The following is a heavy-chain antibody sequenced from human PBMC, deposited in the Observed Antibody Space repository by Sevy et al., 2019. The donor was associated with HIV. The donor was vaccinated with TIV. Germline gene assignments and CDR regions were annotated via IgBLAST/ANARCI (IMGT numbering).Heavy chain of an antibody. D-gene: IGHD3-3*01. J-gene: IGHJ3*02. CDR3: ARDRGGYDFWSGYFQPDAFDI. Sequence: VSVKVSCKASGYTFTSYGISWVRQAPGQGLEWMGWISAYNGNTNYAQKLQGRVTMTTDTSTSTAYMELRSLRSDDTAVYYCARDRGGYDFWSGYFQPDAFDIWGQGTMVTVSS. CDR2: ISAYNGNT. CDR1: GYTFTSYG. V-gene: IGHV1-18*01.